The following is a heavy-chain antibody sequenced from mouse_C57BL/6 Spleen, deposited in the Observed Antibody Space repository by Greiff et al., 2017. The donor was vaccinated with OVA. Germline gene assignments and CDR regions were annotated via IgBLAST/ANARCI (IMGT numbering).Heavy chain of an antibody. CDR3: ARAGDGGFAY. D-gene: IGHD2-3*01. V-gene: IGHV1-50*01. Sequence: QVQLQQPGAELVKPGASVKLSCKASGYTFTSYWRQWVKQRPGQGLEWIGEIDPSDSYTNYNQKFKGKATLTVDTSSSTAYMQLSSLTSEDSAVYYCARAGDGGFAYWGQGTLVTVSA. CDR1: GYTFTSYW. CDR2: IDPSDSYT. J-gene: IGHJ3*01.